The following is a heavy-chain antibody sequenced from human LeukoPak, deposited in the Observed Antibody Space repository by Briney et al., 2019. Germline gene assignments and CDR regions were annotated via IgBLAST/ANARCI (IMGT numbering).Heavy chain of an antibody. CDR1: GGSISSSSYY. J-gene: IGHJ4*02. CDR2: IYYSGST. V-gene: IGHV4-39*07. CDR3: ARVGWYYDFWSGYYPREYFDY. D-gene: IGHD3-3*01. Sequence: PSETLSLTCTVSGGSISSSSYYWGWIRQPPGKGLEWIGSIYYSGSTYYNPSLKSRVTISVDTSKNQFSLKLSSVTAADTAVYYCARVGWYYDFWSGYYPREYFDYWGQGTLVTVSS.